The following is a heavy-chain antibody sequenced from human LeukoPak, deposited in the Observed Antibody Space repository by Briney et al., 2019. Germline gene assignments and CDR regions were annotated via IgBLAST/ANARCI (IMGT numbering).Heavy chain of an antibody. CDR1: GFTFSSYW. D-gene: IGHD4-17*01. CDR3: ARVPDDYGDYMVDY. J-gene: IGHJ4*02. Sequence: GGSLRLACAASGFTFSSYWMLWVRQAPGKGLVWVSRINSDGSSTTYADSVKGRFTISRDNAKNTLYLQMNSLRAEDTAVYYCARVPDDYGDYMVDYWGQGTLVTVSS. V-gene: IGHV3-74*01. CDR2: INSDGSST.